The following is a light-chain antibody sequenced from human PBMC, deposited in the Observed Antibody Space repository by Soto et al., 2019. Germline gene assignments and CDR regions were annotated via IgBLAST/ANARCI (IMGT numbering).Light chain of an antibody. CDR1: QSVSSY. J-gene: IGKJ4*01. CDR3: QQRSNWPFT. CDR2: DAS. V-gene: IGKV3-11*01. Sequence: EIVLTQSPATLSLSPGERATPSCRASQSVSSYLAWYQQKPGQAPRLLIYDASNRATGIPARFSGSGSGTDFTLTIRSIATAAFAVYSCQQRSNWPFTFGGGTKVDIK.